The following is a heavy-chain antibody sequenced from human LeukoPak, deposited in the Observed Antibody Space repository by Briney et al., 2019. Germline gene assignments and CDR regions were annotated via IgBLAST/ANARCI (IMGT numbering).Heavy chain of an antibody. CDR3: AREEYCSSTSCYAAFDI. Sequence: SETLSLTRTVSGGSISSSSYYWGWIRQPPGKGLEWIGSIYYSGSTYYNPSLKSRVTISVDTSKNQFSLKLSSVTAADTAVYYCAREEYCSSTSCYAAFDIWGQGTMVTVSS. D-gene: IGHD2-2*01. V-gene: IGHV4-39*07. CDR2: IYYSGST. J-gene: IGHJ3*02. CDR1: GGSISSSSYY.